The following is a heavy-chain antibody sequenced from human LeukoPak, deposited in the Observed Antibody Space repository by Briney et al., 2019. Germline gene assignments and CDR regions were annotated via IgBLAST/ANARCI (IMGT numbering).Heavy chain of an antibody. CDR3: ARDGSGWSSDY. D-gene: IGHD6-19*01. CDR1: GFNFRDSG. Sequence: PGGSLRLSCAASGFNFRDSGMHWVRQAPGKGLEWVAVMWNDGITGKYADSVRGRFSVSRDNSKNTVYLQMGSLRADDTSVYYCARDGSGWSSDYWGQGTLVTVSS. CDR2: MWNDGITG. V-gene: IGHV3-33*01. J-gene: IGHJ4*02.